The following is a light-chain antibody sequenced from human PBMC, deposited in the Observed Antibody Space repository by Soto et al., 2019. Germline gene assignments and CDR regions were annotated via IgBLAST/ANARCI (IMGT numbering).Light chain of an antibody. CDR3: MQGTHSPIT. CDR1: QGLVYSDGNTY. V-gene: IGKV2-30*01. CDR2: RVS. Sequence: DVVMTQSPVSLPVALGQPASISCRSSQGLVYSDGNTYLNWFHQRPGQCPRRLLYRVSYRDSGVPDRFSGSGSGTDFTLKITRVEAEDVGVYYCMQGTHSPITFGPGTTLEIK. J-gene: IGKJ3*01.